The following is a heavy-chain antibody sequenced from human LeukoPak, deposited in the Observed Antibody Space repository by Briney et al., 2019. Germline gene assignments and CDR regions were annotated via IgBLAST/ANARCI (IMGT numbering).Heavy chain of an antibody. CDR3: ARGIAAAGPATPVYYYYYMDV. D-gene: IGHD6-13*01. V-gene: IGHV4-30-4*08. CDR2: IYYSGST. Sequence: PSETLSLTCTVSGGSISSGDYYWSWIRQPPGKGLEWIGYIYYSGSTYYNPSLKSRVTISVDTSKNQFSLKLSFVTAADTAVYYCARGIAAAGPATPVYYYYYMDVWGKGTTVSVSS. J-gene: IGHJ6*03. CDR1: GGSISSGDYY.